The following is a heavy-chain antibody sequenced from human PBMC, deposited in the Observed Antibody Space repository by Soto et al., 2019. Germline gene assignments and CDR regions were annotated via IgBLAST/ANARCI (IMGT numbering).Heavy chain of an antibody. D-gene: IGHD6-6*01. V-gene: IGHV1-46*01. J-gene: IGHJ4*02. CDR1: GYLFTSHY. CDR2: INPTGGST. CDR3: ARKYSSSSPSDF. Sequence: GSVKVSFKASGYLFTSHYMHLVRQAPGQGLEWMGVINPTGGSTSYAQKFQGRVTMTRDTSTSTVYMELSSLRSEDTAVYYCARKYSSSSPSDFWGQGTLVTVSS.